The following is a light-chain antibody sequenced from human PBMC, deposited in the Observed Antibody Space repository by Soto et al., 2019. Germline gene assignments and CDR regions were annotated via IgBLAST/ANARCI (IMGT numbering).Light chain of an antibody. CDR3: SSYTCRSTRVV. Sequence: QSALTQPASVSGSPGQSITISCTGTSSDVGGYNYVSWYQQHPGKAPKLMIYDVSNRPSGVSNRFSGSKSGNTASLTISGPQVEDEDDDDCSSYTCRSTRVVFGGGTKLTVL. CDR1: SSDVGGYNY. V-gene: IGLV2-14*01. J-gene: IGLJ2*01. CDR2: DVS.